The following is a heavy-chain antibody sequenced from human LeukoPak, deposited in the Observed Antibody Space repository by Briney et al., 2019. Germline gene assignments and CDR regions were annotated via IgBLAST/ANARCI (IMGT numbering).Heavy chain of an antibody. J-gene: IGHJ4*02. D-gene: IGHD3-3*01. Sequence: SETLSLTCTVSGGSISSYYWSWIRQPPGKGLEWIGYIYYSGSTNYNPSLKSRVTISVDTSKNQFSLKVRSVTAADTAVYYCARSYDFWSGYYSYWGQGTLVTVSS. CDR3: ARSYDFWSGYYSY. CDR2: IYYSGST. V-gene: IGHV4-59*01. CDR1: GGSISSYY.